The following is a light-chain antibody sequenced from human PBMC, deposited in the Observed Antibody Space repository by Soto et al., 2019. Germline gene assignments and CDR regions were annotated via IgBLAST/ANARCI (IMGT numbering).Light chain of an antibody. CDR1: QAISTW. V-gene: IGKV1D-12*01. CDR2: AAS. CDR3: QQANSFPRT. J-gene: IGKJ1*01. Sequence: DIRMTRSPSSVSASVGARVTITCRSSQAISTWLCWYQQKPGKAPKLLIYAASNWQTGLPSRISGSGSGTDFTLTISSLQPEDLATYYLQQANSFPRTFGQGTKVELK.